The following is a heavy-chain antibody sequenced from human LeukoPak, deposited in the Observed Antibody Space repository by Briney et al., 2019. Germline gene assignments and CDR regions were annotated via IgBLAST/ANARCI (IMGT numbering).Heavy chain of an antibody. Sequence: SGGSLRLSCAASGFTFSSYAMSWVRQAPGKGLEWVSAISGSGGSTYYADSVKGRFTISRDNSENTLYLQMNSLRAEDTAVYYCAKGPYCSGGSCYSSSWFDPWGQGTLVTVSS. V-gene: IGHV3-23*01. CDR3: AKGPYCSGGSCYSSSWFDP. CDR1: GFTFSSYA. J-gene: IGHJ5*02. CDR2: ISGSGGST. D-gene: IGHD2-15*01.